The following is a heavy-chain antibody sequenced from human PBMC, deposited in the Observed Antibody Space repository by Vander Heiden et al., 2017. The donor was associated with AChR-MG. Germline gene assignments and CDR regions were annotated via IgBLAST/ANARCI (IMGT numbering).Heavy chain of an antibody. D-gene: IGHD6-19*01. CDR1: GYTFSGFY. Sequence: QLQVVQSGAEVKKPGASVKVSCKTPGYTFSGFYLHWVRQAPGQGLEWMGQINPNSGGTNYAQKFQGRVTMTRNTSISTAYMELSRLRSDDTAVYYCAAVSSGRYWFDPWGQGTLVTVSS. CDR3: AAVSSGRYWFDP. V-gene: IGHV1-2*06. CDR2: INPNSGGT. J-gene: IGHJ5*02.